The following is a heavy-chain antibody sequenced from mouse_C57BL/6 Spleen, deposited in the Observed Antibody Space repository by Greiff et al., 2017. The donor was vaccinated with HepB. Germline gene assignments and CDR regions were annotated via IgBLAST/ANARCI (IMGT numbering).Heavy chain of an antibody. V-gene: IGHV1-78*01. J-gene: IGHJ1*03. Sequence: QVQLKQSDAELVKPGASVKISCKVSGYTFTDHTIHWMKQRPEQGLEWIGYIYPRDGSTKYNEKFKGKATLTADKSSSTAYMQLNSLTSEDSAVYFCASPYYYGRSYWYFDVWGTGTTVTVSS. CDR3: ASPYYYGRSYWYFDV. D-gene: IGHD1-1*01. CDR2: IYPRDGST. CDR1: GYTFTDHT.